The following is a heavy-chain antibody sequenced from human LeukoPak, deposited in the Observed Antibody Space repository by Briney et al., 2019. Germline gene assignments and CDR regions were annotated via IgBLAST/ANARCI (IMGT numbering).Heavy chain of an antibody. CDR2: ISGSGGTT. Sequence: GGTLRLSCAASGFTFSSYGMSWVRQAPGKGLEWVSAISGSGGTTYYADSVKGRFTISRDNAKNSLYLQMNSLRAEDTAVYYCARAITNYGYIFDYWGQGTLVTVSS. CDR1: GFTFSSYG. V-gene: IGHV3-23*01. CDR3: ARAITNYGYIFDY. D-gene: IGHD5-18*01. J-gene: IGHJ4*02.